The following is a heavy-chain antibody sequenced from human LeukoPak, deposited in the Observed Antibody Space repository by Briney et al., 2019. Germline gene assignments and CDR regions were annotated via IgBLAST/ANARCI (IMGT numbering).Heavy chain of an antibody. CDR3: VRDGEGVAISVNYWFDP. V-gene: IGHV1-8*01. Sequence: GPSVKVSCKASGYTFTSYDINWVRQATGQGLEWMGWMNPKSGNTGYAQKFQGRVTMTRDTSISTAYMELRSLRSEDTAVYYCVRDGEGVAISVNYWFDPWGQGTLVTVSS. J-gene: IGHJ5*02. CDR1: GYTFTSYD. D-gene: IGHD3-10*01. CDR2: MNPKSGNT.